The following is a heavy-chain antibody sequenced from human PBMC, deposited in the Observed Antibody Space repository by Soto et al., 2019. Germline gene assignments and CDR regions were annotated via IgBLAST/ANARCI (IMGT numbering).Heavy chain of an antibody. CDR2: INSDGSST. J-gene: IGHJ3*02. V-gene: IGHV3-74*01. D-gene: IGHD4-17*01. CDR1: GFTFSSYG. CDR3: ARAIRATVTFDI. Sequence: GGSLRLSCAASGFTFSSYGMHWVRQAPGKGLVWVSRINSDGSSTSYADSVKGRFTISRDNAKNTLYLQMNSLRAEDTAVYYCARAIRATVTFDIRGQGTMVTVSS.